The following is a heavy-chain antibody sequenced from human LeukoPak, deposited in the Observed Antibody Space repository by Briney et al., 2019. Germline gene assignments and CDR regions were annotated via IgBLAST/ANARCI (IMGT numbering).Heavy chain of an antibody. CDR3: ARAKWIQLFFDY. J-gene: IGHJ4*02. CDR2: IYYSGST. CDR1: GGSISSYY. D-gene: IGHD5-18*01. V-gene: IGHV4-59*12. Sequence: SETLSLTCTVSGGSISSYYWSWIRQPPGKGLEWIGYIYYSGSTNNNPSLKSRVTISVDTSKNQFSLKLSSVTAADTAVYYCARAKWIQLFFDYWGQGTLVTVSS.